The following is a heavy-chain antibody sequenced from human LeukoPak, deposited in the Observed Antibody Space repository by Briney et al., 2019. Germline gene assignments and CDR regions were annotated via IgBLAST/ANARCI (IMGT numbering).Heavy chain of an antibody. Sequence: GGSLRLSCAASGFTFGSNALTWVRQAPGKGLEWVSTISGSGGSTYYADSVKGRFTISRDTAKSTLSLQMNSLRAEDTAVYYCAKDIYGDYGGLDYWGQGTLVTVSS. D-gene: IGHD4-17*01. CDR3: AKDIYGDYGGLDY. CDR1: GFTFGSNA. J-gene: IGHJ4*02. V-gene: IGHV3-23*01. CDR2: ISGSGGST.